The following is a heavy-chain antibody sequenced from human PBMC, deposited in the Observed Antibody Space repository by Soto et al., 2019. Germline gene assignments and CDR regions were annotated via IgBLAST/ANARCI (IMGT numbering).Heavy chain of an antibody. CDR3: SRAGILTTPYYFDY. D-gene: IGHD4-4*01. Sequence: ESGGGLVPPGRSLRLSCAAFGFTFSDHYMDWVRQAPGKGLEWVGRIRNKANSYTTEYAASVKGRFTISRDDSKNSLFLQMNSLKTEDTAVYYCSRAGILTTPYYFDYWGQGTLVTVSS. V-gene: IGHV3-72*01. J-gene: IGHJ4*01. CDR1: GFTFSDHY. CDR2: IRNKANSYTT.